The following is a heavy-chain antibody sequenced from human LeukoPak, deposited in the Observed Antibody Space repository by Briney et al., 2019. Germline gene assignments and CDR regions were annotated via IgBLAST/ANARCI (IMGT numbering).Heavy chain of an antibody. D-gene: IGHD3-22*01. CDR2: IIPILGIA. V-gene: IGHV1-69*02. CDR3: TQTSDYYDSNGYPP. J-gene: IGHJ5*02. Sequence: GASVKVSCKASGGTFSSYTISLVRQAPGQGLECMGRIIPILGIANYAQKFQGRVTITADKSTSTAYMELSSLRSEDTAVYYCTQTSDYYDSNGYPPWGERTLVTVSS. CDR1: GGTFSSYT.